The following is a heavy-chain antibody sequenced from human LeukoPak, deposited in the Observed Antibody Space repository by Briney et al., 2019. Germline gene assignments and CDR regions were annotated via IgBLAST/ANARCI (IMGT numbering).Heavy chain of an antibody. CDR3: ARDQGIVVPAANLDY. V-gene: IGHV1-2*02. Sequence: ASVKVSCKASGYTFTGYYMHWVRQAPGQGLEWMGWINPNSGGTNYAQKLQGRVTMTTDTSTSTAYMELRSLRSDDTAVYYCARDQGIVVPAANLDYWGQGTLVTVSS. CDR1: GYTFTGYY. CDR2: INPNSGGT. D-gene: IGHD2-2*01. J-gene: IGHJ4*02.